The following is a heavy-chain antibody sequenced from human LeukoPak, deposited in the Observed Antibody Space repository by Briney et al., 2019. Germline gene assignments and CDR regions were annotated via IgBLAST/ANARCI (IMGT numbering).Heavy chain of an antibody. CDR1: GGSISSSSYY. V-gene: IGHV4-61*05. CDR2: IYYSGST. J-gene: IGHJ4*02. Sequence: SETLSLTCTVSGGSISSSSYYWGWIRQPPGKGREWIGYIYYSGSTNYNPSLKSRVTISVDTSKNQFSLKLSSVTASDTAVYYCARGWELPHFDYWGQGTLVTVSS. CDR3: ARGWELPHFDY. D-gene: IGHD1-26*01.